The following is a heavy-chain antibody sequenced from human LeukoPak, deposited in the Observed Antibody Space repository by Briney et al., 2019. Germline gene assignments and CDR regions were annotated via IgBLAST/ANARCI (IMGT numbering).Heavy chain of an antibody. V-gene: IGHV4-59*01. Sequence: SETLSLTCTVSGGSISSYYWSWIRQPPGKGLEWIGYIYYSGSTNYNPSLKSRVTISVDTSKNQFSLKLSSVTAADTAVYYCARGVNYDFWSGYYPGYYYYYMDVWGKGTTVTVSS. D-gene: IGHD3-3*01. CDR2: IYYSGST. CDR1: GGSISSYY. J-gene: IGHJ6*03. CDR3: ARGVNYDFWSGYYPGYYYYYMDV.